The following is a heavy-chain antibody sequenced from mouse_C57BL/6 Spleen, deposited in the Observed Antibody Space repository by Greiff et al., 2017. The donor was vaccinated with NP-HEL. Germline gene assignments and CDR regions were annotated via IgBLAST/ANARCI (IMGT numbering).Heavy chain of an antibody. CDR2: IWSGGST. V-gene: IGHV2-2*01. CDR1: GFSLTSYG. D-gene: IGHD1-1*01. CDR3: ASYGSSYHFDY. Sequence: VQLQESGPGLVQPSQSLSITCTVSGFSLTSYGVHWVRQSPGKGLEWLGVIWSGGSTDYNAAFISRLSISKDNSTSQVFFKMNSLQADDTAIYYCASYGSSYHFDYWGQGTTLTVSS. J-gene: IGHJ2*01.